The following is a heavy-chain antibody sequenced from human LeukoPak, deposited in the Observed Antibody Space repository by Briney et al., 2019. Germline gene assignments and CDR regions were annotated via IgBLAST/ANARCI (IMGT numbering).Heavy chain of an antibody. Sequence: SETLSLTCTVSGVSLADYYWSWIRQPPGKGLEWIGYIYYSGSTNYNPSLKSRVTISVDTSKNQFSLKLSSVTAADTAVYYCARVIADYYDSSGYTVAFDIWGQGTMVTVSS. CDR2: IYYSGST. CDR1: GVSLADYY. D-gene: IGHD3-22*01. V-gene: IGHV4-59*01. J-gene: IGHJ3*02. CDR3: ARVIADYYDSSGYTVAFDI.